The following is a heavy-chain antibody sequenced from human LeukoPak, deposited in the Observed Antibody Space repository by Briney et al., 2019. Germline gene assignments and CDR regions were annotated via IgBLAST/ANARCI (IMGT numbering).Heavy chain of an antibody. D-gene: IGHD4-17*01. Sequence: ASVKVSCKASGYTFTSYGISWVRQAPGQGLEWMGWISAYNGNTNYTQKLQGRVTMTTDTSTSTAYMELRSLRSDDTAVYYCARDPAHYGDRSFDYWGQGTLVTVSS. V-gene: IGHV1-18*01. CDR3: ARDPAHYGDRSFDY. J-gene: IGHJ4*02. CDR1: GYTFTSYG. CDR2: ISAYNGNT.